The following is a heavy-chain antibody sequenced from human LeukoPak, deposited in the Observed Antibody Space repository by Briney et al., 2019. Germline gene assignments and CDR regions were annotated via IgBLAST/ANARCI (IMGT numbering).Heavy chain of an antibody. CDR3: ARAGRSWGTYFDLAY. V-gene: IGHV1-69*13. Sequence: GASVKVSCKASGGTFSTYGISWVQQAPGQGLGWMAGIIPIFGAPHFAQKFQGRVTITADESTSTVYMELSSLRSEDTAVYYCARAGRSWGTYFDLAYWGQGALVTVSS. CDR1: GGTFSTYG. D-gene: IGHD1-26*01. CDR2: IIPIFGAP. J-gene: IGHJ4*02.